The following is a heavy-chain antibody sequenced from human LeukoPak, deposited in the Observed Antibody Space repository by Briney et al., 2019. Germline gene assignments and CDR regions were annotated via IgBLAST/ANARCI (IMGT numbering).Heavy chain of an antibody. CDR1: GGSFSGYY. J-gene: IGHJ2*01. Sequence: SETLSLTCAVYGGSFSGYYWSWIRQPPGKGLEWIGEINHSGSTNYNPSLKSRVTISVDTSKNQFFLKLNSVTAADTAVYYCATDYAIPPWYFDLWGRGTLVTVSS. V-gene: IGHV4-34*01. D-gene: IGHD4-17*01. CDR2: INHSGST. CDR3: ATDYAIPPWYFDL.